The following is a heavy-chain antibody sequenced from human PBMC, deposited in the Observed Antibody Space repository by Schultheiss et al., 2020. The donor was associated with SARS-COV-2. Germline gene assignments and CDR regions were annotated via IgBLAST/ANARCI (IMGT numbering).Heavy chain of an antibody. Sequence: GGSLRLSCAASGFTFSRYDMHWVRQATGKGLEWVSPIGTAADPYYPGSVKGRFTISRDNAKNTLYLQMNSLRAEDTAVYYCARDASYGFDAFDIWGQGTMVTVSS. CDR1: GFTFSRYD. CDR2: IGTAADP. J-gene: IGHJ3*02. V-gene: IGHV3-13*05. D-gene: IGHD5-18*01. CDR3: ARDASYGFDAFDI.